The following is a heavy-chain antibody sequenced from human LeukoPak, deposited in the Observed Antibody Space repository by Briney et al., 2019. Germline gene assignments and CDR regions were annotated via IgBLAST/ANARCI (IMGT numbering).Heavy chain of an antibody. J-gene: IGHJ4*02. V-gene: IGHV4-34*01. D-gene: IGHD2-2*01. CDR2: IYHSGST. Sequence: SETLSLTCAAYGGTLSDYYWSWLRQAPGKGLEWIGEIYHSGSTNHNPYLKSRVTVSVDPSNNQFSLKLSSVPAADTAVYYCARGEYCSRTSCYLAPFDYWGQGTLVTVSS. CDR3: ARGEYCSRTSCYLAPFDY. CDR1: GGTLSDYY.